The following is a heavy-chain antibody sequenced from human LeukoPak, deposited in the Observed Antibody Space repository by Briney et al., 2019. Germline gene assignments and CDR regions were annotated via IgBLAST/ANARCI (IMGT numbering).Heavy chain of an antibody. V-gene: IGHV3-23*01. J-gene: IGHJ4*02. CDR2: ISGSGGST. Sequence: GGSLRLSCAASGFTFSSYAMSWVRQAPGKGLEWVSAISGSGGSTYYADSVKGRFTISRDNSKNALYLQMNSLRAEDTAVYYCAKDRRIAAAGDQVDYWGQGTLVTVSS. CDR1: GFTFSSYA. D-gene: IGHD6-13*01. CDR3: AKDRRIAAAGDQVDY.